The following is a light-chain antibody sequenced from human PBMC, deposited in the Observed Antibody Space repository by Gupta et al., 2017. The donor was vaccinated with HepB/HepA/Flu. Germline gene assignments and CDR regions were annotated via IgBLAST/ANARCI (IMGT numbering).Light chain of an antibody. Sequence: AIRMTQSPSSFSASTGDRVTITCRASQGISSYLAWYQQKPGKAPKLLIYAASTVQSGVPSRFSGSGSGTDFTLTISCRQSEYFATYYCQQEDSYPWTFGQGTKVEIK. CDR1: QGISSY. J-gene: IGKJ1*01. CDR3: QQEDSYPWT. V-gene: IGKV1-8*01. CDR2: AAS.